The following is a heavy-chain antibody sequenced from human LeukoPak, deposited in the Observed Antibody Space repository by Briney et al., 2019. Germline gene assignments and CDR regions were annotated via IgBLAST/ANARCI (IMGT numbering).Heavy chain of an antibody. V-gene: IGHV4-34*01. D-gene: IGHD2-2*01. Sequence: SETLSLTCAVYGGSFSGYYWSWIRQPPGKGLEWIGEINHSGSTNYNPSLKSRVTISVDTSKNRFSLKLSSVTAADTAVYYCARVVPAAMRDYWGQGTLVTVSS. CDR1: GGSFSGYY. CDR3: ARVVPAAMRDY. J-gene: IGHJ4*02. CDR2: INHSGST.